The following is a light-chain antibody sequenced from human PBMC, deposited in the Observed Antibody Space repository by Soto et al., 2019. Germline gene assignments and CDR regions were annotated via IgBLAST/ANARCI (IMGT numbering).Light chain of an antibody. CDR1: QSINTW. J-gene: IGKJ1*01. V-gene: IGKV1-5*01. CDR2: DAS. Sequence: DIQMTQSPSTLSASVGDRVTVTCRASQSINTWLAWYQQKPGKAPKLLIYDASSLQSGVPSRFTGRGSGTEFTLTISSLQPDDFATYYCKQYDTYSRTFGQGTKVDIK. CDR3: KQYDTYSRT.